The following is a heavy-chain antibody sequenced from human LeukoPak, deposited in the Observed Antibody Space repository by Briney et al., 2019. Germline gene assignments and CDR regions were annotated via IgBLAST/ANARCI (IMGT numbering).Heavy chain of an antibody. D-gene: IGHD6-6*01. V-gene: IGHV4-34*01. Sequence: SETLSLTCAVYGGSFSGYYWSWIRQPPGKGLEWIGEINHSGSTNYNPSLKSRVTISVDTSKNQFSLKLSSVTAADTAVYYCAREYGSSFDPWGQGTLVTVSS. J-gene: IGHJ5*02. CDR1: GGSFSGYY. CDR3: AREYGSSFDP. CDR2: INHSGST.